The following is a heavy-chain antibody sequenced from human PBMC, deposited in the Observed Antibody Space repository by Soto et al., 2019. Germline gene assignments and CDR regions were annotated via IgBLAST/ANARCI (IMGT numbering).Heavy chain of an antibody. CDR1: GFTFSSYG. Sequence: QVQLVESGGGVVQPGRSLRLSCAASGFTFSSYGMHWVRQAPGKGLEWVAVIWYDGSNKYYADSVKGRFTISRDNSKNTLSLQMNSLGAEDTAVYYGARDVRFLEWSWFDPWGQGTLVTVSS. CDR2: IWYDGSNK. V-gene: IGHV3-33*01. CDR3: ARDVRFLEWSWFDP. J-gene: IGHJ5*02. D-gene: IGHD3-3*01.